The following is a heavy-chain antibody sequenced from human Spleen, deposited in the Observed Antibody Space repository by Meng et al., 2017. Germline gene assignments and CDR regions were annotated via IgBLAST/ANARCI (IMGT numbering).Heavy chain of an antibody. Sequence: GSLRLSCTVSGGSISSYYWSWIRQPPGKGLEWIGYIYYSGSTNYNPSLKSRVTISVDTSKNQFSLKLSSVTAADTAVYYCARGRGYSGYRREHNDYWGQGTLVTVSS. CDR3: ARGRGYSGYRREHNDY. J-gene: IGHJ4*02. CDR2: IYYSGST. V-gene: IGHV4-59*12. CDR1: GGSISSYY. D-gene: IGHD5-12*01.